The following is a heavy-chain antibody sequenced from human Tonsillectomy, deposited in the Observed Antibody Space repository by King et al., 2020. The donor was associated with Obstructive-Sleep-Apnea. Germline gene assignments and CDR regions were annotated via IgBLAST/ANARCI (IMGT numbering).Heavy chain of an antibody. D-gene: IGHD4-17*01. CDR2: ISSSSSYI. J-gene: IGHJ4*02. Sequence: QLVQSGGDLVKPGGSLRLSCAASGFTFSSYSMNWVRQAPGKGLEWVSSISSSSSYIYYADSMKGRFTISRDNAKNSLYLQMNSLRAEDTALYYCASGYGDLDYWGQGTLVTVSS. CDR3: ASGYGDLDY. V-gene: IGHV3-21*01. CDR1: GFTFSSYS.